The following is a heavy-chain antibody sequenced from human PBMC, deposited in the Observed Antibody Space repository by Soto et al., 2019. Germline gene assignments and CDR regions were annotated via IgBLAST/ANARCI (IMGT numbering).Heavy chain of an antibody. J-gene: IGHJ4*02. V-gene: IGHV3-30-3*01. D-gene: IGHD3-3*01. Sequence: GGSLRLSCAASGFTFSSYAMHWVRQAPGKGLEWVAVISYDGSNKYYADSVKGRFTISRDNSKNTLYLQMNSLRAEDTAVYYCAREFWSGYYSDYWGQGTLVTVSS. CDR1: GFTFSSYA. CDR2: ISYDGSNK. CDR3: AREFWSGYYSDY.